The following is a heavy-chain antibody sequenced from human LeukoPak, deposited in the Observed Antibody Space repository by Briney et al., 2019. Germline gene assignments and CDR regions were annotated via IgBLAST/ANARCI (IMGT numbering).Heavy chain of an antibody. J-gene: IGHJ5*02. CDR3: ARGPLEFCSGGSCYSGRNWFDP. Sequence: GASVKVSCKASGYTFTSYGISWVRQAPGQGLEWMGWISAYNGNTNYAQKLQGRVTMTTDTSTSTAYMKLSSLRFDDTAVYYRARGPLEFCSGGSCYSGRNWFDPWGQGTLVTVSS. CDR2: ISAYNGNT. CDR1: GYTFTSYG. V-gene: IGHV1-18*01. D-gene: IGHD2-15*01.